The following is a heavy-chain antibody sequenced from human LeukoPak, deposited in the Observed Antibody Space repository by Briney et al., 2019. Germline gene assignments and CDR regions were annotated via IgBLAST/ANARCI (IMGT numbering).Heavy chain of an antibody. J-gene: IGHJ3*01. D-gene: IGHD1-26*01. CDR1: GASISTYY. V-gene: IGHV4-59*08. CDR2: VYNSGNT. Sequence: SETLSLTCTVSGASISTYYWSWIRQHPGKGLEWIGYVYNSGNTYYNPSLNSHASISEDTSKNQLSLKVNSVTAADTAVYYCARHPGVGANDTFDLWGQGTMVTISS. CDR3: ARHPGVGANDTFDL.